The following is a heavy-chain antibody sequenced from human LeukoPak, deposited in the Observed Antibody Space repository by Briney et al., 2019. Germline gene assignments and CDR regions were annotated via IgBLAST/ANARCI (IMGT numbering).Heavy chain of an antibody. CDR2: IYYSGST. Sequence: SETLSLTCTVSGGSISRYYWSWIRQHPGKGLEWIGYIYYSGSTNYNHSLKSRVTISVDTSKNQFSLELSSVTAADTAVYYCARGLIGSYYERDAFDIWGQGTMVTVSS. V-gene: IGHV4-59*01. CDR1: GGSISRYY. J-gene: IGHJ3*02. CDR3: ARGLIGSYYERDAFDI. D-gene: IGHD1-26*01.